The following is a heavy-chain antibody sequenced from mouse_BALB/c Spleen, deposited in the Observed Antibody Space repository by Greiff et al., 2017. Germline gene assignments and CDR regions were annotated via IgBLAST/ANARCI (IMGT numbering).Heavy chain of an antibody. CDR3: ARSGYYGSSYVAVAWLAY. D-gene: IGHD1-1*01. J-gene: IGHJ3*01. V-gene: IGHV1S81*02. CDR2: INPSNGRT. Sequence: QVQLQQPGAELVKPGASVKLSCKASGYTFTSYWMHWVKQRPGQGLEWIGEINPSNGRTNYNEKFKSKATLTVDKSSSTAYMQLSSLTSEDSAVYYWARSGYYGSSYVAVAWLAYGGQGTLVTVSA. CDR1: GYTFTSYW.